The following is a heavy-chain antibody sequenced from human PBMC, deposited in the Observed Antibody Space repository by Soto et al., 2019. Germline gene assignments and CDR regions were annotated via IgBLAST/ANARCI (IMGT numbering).Heavy chain of an antibody. CDR2: IVVGSGNT. CDR1: GFTFTSSA. D-gene: IGHD5-18*01. V-gene: IGHV1-58*01. CDR3: ATMHSYGFFYYYGMDV. J-gene: IGHJ6*02. Sequence: SVKVSCKASGFTFTSSAVQWVRQARGQRLEWIGWIVVGSGNTNYAQKFQERVTITRDMSTSTAYMELSSLRSEDSAVYYCATMHSYGFFYYYGMDVWGQGTTVTVSS.